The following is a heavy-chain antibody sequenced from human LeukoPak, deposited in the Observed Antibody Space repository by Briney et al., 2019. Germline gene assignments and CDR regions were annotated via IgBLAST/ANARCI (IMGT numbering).Heavy chain of an antibody. CDR2: ISAYNGNT. D-gene: IGHD4-23*01. Sequence: GASVKVSCKASGYTFTSYGISWVRQAPGQGLEWMGWISAYNGNTNYAQKLQGRVTMTRDTSTSTVYMELSSLRSEDTAVYYCARELTLGAFDIWGQGTMVTVSS. V-gene: IGHV1-18*01. J-gene: IGHJ3*02. CDR1: GYTFTSYG. CDR3: ARELTLGAFDI.